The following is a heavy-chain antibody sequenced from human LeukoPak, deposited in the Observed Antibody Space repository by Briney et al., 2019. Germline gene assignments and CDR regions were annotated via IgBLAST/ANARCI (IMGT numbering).Heavy chain of an antibody. J-gene: IGHJ4*02. CDR1: GGTFSSYA. D-gene: IGHD3-22*01. CDR3: ARDSQLYYYDSSGYSYYFDY. CDR2: IIPIFGTA. Sequence: SVKVSCKASGGTFSSYAISWVRQAPGQGLEWMGRIIPIFGTANYAQKFQGRVTITTDESTSTAYMELSSLRSEDTAVYYCARDSQLYYYDSSGYSYYFDYWGQRTLVTVSS. V-gene: IGHV1-69*05.